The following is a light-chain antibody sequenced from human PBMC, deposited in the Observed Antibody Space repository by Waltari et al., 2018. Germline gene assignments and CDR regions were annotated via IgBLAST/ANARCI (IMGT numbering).Light chain of an antibody. V-gene: IGKV4-1*01. CDR1: QSILYNSNDKNY. CDR3: QQYYSRRT. J-gene: IGKJ1*01. Sequence: IVMTQSPDSLAVSLGERATINCKSSQSILYNSNDKNYLAWYQQKPGQPPKLLINWESXRXXXXPXXXGGXXSVXXFTLTISSLQAXXXXXYXCQQYYSRRTFGQGTKVEI. CDR2: WES.